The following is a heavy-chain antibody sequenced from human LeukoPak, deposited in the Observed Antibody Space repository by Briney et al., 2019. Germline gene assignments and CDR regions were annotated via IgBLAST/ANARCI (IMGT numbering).Heavy chain of an antibody. D-gene: IGHD6-19*01. V-gene: IGHV3-21*01. CDR1: GFTFSSYS. CDR2: ISSSSSYI. CDR3: ARFGSSGGY. J-gene: IGHJ4*02. Sequence: SGGSLRLSCAASGFTFSSYSMNWVRRAPGKGLEWVSSISSSSSYIYYADSVKGRFTISRDNAKNSLYLQMNSLRAEDTAVYYCARFGSSGGYWGQGTLVTVSS.